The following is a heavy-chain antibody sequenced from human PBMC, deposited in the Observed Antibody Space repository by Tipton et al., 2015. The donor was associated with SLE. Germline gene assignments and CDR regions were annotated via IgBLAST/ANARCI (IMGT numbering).Heavy chain of an antibody. J-gene: IGHJ6*03. CDR3: ARDWCSSTSCYGYYYMDV. Sequence: TLSLTCTVSGGSISSYYWNWFRQPPGKGLEWIGYIYYSGSTNYNPSLKSRVTISVDRSQNQFSLRLSSVSAADTAVYYCARDWCSSTSCYGYYYMDVWGKGTTVTVSS. CDR1: GGSISSYY. D-gene: IGHD2-2*01. CDR2: IYYSGST. V-gene: IGHV4-59*01.